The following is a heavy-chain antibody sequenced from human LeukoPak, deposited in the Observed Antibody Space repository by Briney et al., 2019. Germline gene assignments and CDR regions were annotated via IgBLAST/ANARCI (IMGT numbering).Heavy chain of an antibody. V-gene: IGHV3-21*01. CDR2: ISSSSSYI. D-gene: IGHD6-19*01. CDR3: ARLLAVASQQTFYYMDV. Sequence: GGSLRLSCAASGFTFDDYGMSWVRQAPGKGLEWVSSISSSSSYIYYADSVKGRFTISRDNAKNSLYLQMNSLRAEDTAVYYCARLLAVASQQTFYYMDVWGKGTTVTVSS. J-gene: IGHJ6*03. CDR1: GFTFDDYG.